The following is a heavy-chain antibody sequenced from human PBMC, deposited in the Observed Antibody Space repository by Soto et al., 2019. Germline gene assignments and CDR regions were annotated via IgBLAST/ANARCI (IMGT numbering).Heavy chain of an antibody. V-gene: IGHV1-69*06. D-gene: IGHD3-3*01. CDR3: NRGSEYDFWSGYL. CDR2: IVPMFGTS. Sequence: QERLVQSGAEVRKPGSSVKVSCKVTGGTSTRYAINWVRQAPGQGLEWMGGIVPMFGTSKYAQKFQGRVTSTADTSTNIAYMELRSVRSEDTAVYYCNRGSEYDFWSGYLWGQGTLVSVSS. CDR1: GGTSTRYA. J-gene: IGHJ4*02.